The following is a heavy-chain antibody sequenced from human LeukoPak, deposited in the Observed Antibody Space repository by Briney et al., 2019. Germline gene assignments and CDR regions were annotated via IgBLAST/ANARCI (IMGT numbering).Heavy chain of an antibody. V-gene: IGHV1-2*02. D-gene: IGHD3-9*01. J-gene: IGHJ5*02. CDR2: INPNSGGT. CDR3: ARMSDILTGHGPPWCDP. CDR1: GYTFTAYY. Sequence: GVSVKACLTASGYTFTAYYIHMVRQAPGQGLEWMGWINPNSGGTSYAQKFQGRVTMTRDTSVSTAYMELSRLRFDDTAVYYCARMSDILTGHGPPWCDPKGQG.